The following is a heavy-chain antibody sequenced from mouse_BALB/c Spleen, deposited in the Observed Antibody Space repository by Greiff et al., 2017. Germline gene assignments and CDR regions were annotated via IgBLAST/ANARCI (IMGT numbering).Heavy chain of an antibody. CDR2: IRNKANGYTT. J-gene: IGHJ3*01. CDR3: ARDAGWFAY. V-gene: IGHV7-3*02. CDR1: GFTFTDYY. Sequence: EVKLVESGGGLVQPGGSLRLSCATSGFTFTDYYMSWVRQPPGKALEWLGFIRNKANGYTTEYSASVKGRFTISRDNSQSILYLQMNTLRAEDSATYYCARDAGWFAYWGQGTLVTVSA.